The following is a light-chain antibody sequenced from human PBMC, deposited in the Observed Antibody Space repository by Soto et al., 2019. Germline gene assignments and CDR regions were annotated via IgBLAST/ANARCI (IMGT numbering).Light chain of an antibody. CDR1: SSDVGGYNY. V-gene: IGLV2-8*01. J-gene: IGLJ7*01. Sequence: QSVLTQPPSASGSPGQSVTISCTGTSSDVGGYNYVSWYQQHPGKAPKLMIYEDSKRPSGVPDRFSGSKSGNTASLTVSGLQAEDEADYYCSSYAGSNNLGVFGGGTQLTVL. CDR2: EDS. CDR3: SSYAGSNNLGV.